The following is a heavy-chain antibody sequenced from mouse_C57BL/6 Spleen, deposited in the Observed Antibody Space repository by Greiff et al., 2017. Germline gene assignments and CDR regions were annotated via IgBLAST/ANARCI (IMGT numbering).Heavy chain of an antibody. CDR1: GYTFTSYW. Sequence: QVQLQQPGTELVKPGASVKLSCKASGYTFTSYWMHWVKQRPGQGREWIGNINPSNGGTNYNEKFKSKATLTVDKSSSTAYMQLSSLTSEDSAVYYCARSATQFSAWFAYWGQGTLVTVSA. CDR3: ARSATQFSAWFAY. D-gene: IGHD6-1*01. J-gene: IGHJ3*01. CDR2: INPSNGGT. V-gene: IGHV1-53*01.